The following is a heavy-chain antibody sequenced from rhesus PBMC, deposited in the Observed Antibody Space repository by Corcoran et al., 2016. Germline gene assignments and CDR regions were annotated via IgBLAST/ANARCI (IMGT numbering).Heavy chain of an antibody. Sequence: QVQLQESGPAVVKPSETLSLTCAVYGGSISSSNWWSWIRPSPGKGLEWIGGSYGSGGSTEYNPSLKRRVTIALDTCKNQFFLKLSSVTAADTAVYYCATRRSGTPFDYWGQGVLVTVSS. CDR3: ATRRSGTPFDY. J-gene: IGHJ4*01. CDR2: SYGSGGST. V-gene: IGHV4-93*02. CDR1: GGSISSSNW. D-gene: IGHD2-27*01.